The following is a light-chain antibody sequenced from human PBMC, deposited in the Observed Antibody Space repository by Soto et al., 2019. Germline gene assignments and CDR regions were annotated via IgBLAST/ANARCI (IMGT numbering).Light chain of an antibody. V-gene: IGKV1-16*01. Sequence: DIQMTQSPSSLSASVGDRVTITCRASLGISNSLDWFQQKPGKAPKSLIYDASSLQSGVPSRFSGCGSGTDFTLSINSLQPEDFATYYCRQYKSYPITFGQGTRLEIK. CDR3: RQYKSYPIT. CDR2: DAS. J-gene: IGKJ5*01. CDR1: LGISNS.